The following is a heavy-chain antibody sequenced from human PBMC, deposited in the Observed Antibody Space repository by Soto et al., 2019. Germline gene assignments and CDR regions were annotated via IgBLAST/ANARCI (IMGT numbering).Heavy chain of an antibody. J-gene: IGHJ6*02. CDR3: AKDTATSSVYYYYYGMDV. CDR2: INPKSGST. Sequence: ASVKVSCKASGYSFTDYHVHWVRQAPGQGLEWLGRINPKSGSTSYAQKFQGRVTMTRDTSTSTVYMELSSLRSEDTAVYYCAKDTATSSVYYYYYGMDVWGQGTTVTVSS. V-gene: IGHV1-46*01. CDR1: GYSFTDYH. D-gene: IGHD3-10*01.